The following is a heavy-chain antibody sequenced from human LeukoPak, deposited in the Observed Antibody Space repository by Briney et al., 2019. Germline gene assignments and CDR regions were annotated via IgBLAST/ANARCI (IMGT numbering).Heavy chain of an antibody. CDR3: ARVHYYDSSGYYYYPY. J-gene: IGHJ4*02. D-gene: IGHD3-22*01. V-gene: IGHV5-51*01. CDR2: IYPGDSDT. Sequence: GESLKISCKGSGYSFTSYWIGWVRQMPGKGLEWMGIIYPGDSDTRYSPSLQGQVTISADKSISTAYLQWSSLKASDTAMYYCARVHYYDSSGYYYYPYWGQGTLVTVSS. CDR1: GYSFTSYW.